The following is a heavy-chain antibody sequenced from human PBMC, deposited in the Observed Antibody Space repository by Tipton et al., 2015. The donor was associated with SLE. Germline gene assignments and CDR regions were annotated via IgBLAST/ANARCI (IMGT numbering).Heavy chain of an antibody. CDR1: GGSISSHY. V-gene: IGHV4-59*08. D-gene: IGHD2-15*01. J-gene: IGHJ4*02. CDR2: IYYSGST. CDR3: ARRVVAAIDY. Sequence: TLSLTCTVSGGSISSHYWSWIRQPPGKGLEWIGYIYYSGSTNYNPSLKSRVTISVDTSKNQFSLKLSSVTAADTAVYYCARRVVAAIDYWGQGTLVTVSS.